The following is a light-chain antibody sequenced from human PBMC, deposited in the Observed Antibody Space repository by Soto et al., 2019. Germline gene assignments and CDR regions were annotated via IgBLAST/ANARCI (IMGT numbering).Light chain of an antibody. CDR3: QQRSTWPWT. J-gene: IGKJ1*01. CDR1: QSVSSY. CDR2: DAS. V-gene: IGKV3-11*01. Sequence: EIVLTQSPATLSLSPGERATLSCRASQSVSSYLAWYQQKPGQAPRLLIYDASNRATGIPARFSGSGSGTDFNLTISSLEPEDFAVYYCQQRSTWPWTFGQGTKVDIK.